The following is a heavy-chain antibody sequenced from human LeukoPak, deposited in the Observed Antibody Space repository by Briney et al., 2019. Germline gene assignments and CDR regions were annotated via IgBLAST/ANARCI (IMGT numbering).Heavy chain of an antibody. CDR3: ATDPLAAAALFAFDY. V-gene: IGHV1-24*01. D-gene: IGHD6-13*01. Sequence: ASVKVSCKVSGYTLTELSMHWVRQAPGKGLEWMGGFDPEDGETIYAQKFQGRVIMTEDTSTDTAYMELSSLRSEDTAVYYCATDPLAAAALFAFDYWGQGTLVTVSS. J-gene: IGHJ4*02. CDR2: FDPEDGET. CDR1: GYTLTELS.